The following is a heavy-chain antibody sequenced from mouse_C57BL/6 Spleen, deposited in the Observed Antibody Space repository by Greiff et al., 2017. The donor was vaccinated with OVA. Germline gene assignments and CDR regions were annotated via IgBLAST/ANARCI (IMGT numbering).Heavy chain of an antibody. V-gene: IGHV1-52*01. CDR2: IDPSDSET. CDR3: ARGLRLRSDWFAY. CDR1: GYTFTSYW. J-gene: IGHJ3*01. D-gene: IGHD3-2*02. Sequence: QVQLQQPGAELVRPGSSVKLSCKASGYTFTSYWMHWVKQRPIQGLEWIGNIDPSDSETHYNQKFKDKATLTVDKSSSTAYMQLSSLTSGDSAVDYGARGLRLRSDWFAYWGQGTLVTVSA.